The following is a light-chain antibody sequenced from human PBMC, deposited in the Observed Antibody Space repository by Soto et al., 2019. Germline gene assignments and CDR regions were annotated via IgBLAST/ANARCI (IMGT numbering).Light chain of an antibody. CDR1: QSISNC. CDR2: KAS. Sequence: DIQMTQSPSTLSASVGDTVTITCRASQSISNCLAWYQQKPGQAPKLLIHKASTLESGVPSSFSGSGSGTEFTLTISSLQPDDFETFYCQHYDRFPYTFGQGTKLDIK. J-gene: IGKJ2*01. V-gene: IGKV1-5*03. CDR3: QHYDRFPYT.